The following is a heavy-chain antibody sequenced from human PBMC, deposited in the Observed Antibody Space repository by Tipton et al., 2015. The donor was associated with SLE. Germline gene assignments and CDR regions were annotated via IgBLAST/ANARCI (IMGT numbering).Heavy chain of an antibody. CDR2: IYYSGST. CDR3: GRGGGAYFDY. J-gene: IGHJ4*02. D-gene: IGHD3-10*01. V-gene: IGHV4-59*07. Sequence: TLSLTCTVSGGSISSYYWSWIRQPPGKGLEWIGYIYYSGSTNYNPSLKSRVTISVDTSKNQVSMKLSSVTAADTAVYYCGRGGGAYFDYWGQGTLVTVSS. CDR1: GGSISSYY.